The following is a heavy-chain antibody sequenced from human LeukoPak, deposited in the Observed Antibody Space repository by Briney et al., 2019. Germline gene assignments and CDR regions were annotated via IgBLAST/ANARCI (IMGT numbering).Heavy chain of an antibody. V-gene: IGHV3-23*01. CDR2: IGGSGGDI. J-gene: IGHJ4*02. D-gene: IGHD7-27*01. CDR1: GFTVNSYC. Sequence: GGSLRLSCVASGFTVNSYCMNWVRQAPGKGLEWVSIIGGSGGDIHYADSVKGRFTISRDNSKNTLYLQMNSLRVEDTAIYYCAIDPNWGIHYWGQGVLVTVSS. CDR3: AIDPNWGIHY.